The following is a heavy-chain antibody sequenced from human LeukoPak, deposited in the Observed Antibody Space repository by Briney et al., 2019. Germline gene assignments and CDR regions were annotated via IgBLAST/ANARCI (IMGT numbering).Heavy chain of an antibody. Sequence: GGSLRLSCAASGFIFSSYTMTWVRQAPGEGLEWVSTLSPSGGSTYYADSVKGRFTISRDNSKNTLYLQMSSLRADDTAIYYCAKDLLGYYYMDVWGKGTTVTVSS. CDR2: LSPSGGST. CDR1: GFIFSSYT. D-gene: IGHD3-16*01. J-gene: IGHJ6*03. CDR3: AKDLLGYYYMDV. V-gene: IGHV3-23*01.